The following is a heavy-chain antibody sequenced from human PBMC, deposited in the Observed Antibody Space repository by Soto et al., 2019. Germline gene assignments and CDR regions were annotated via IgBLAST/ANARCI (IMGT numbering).Heavy chain of an antibody. CDR3: ARHGSSSYPFVFDY. D-gene: IGHD6-13*01. V-gene: IGHV5-51*01. J-gene: IGHJ4*02. CDR2: IYPGASNT. CDR1: GYSFTSYW. Sequence: GESLKISCKASGYSFTSYWIGWVRQMPGKGLEWMGIIYPGASNTKYSTSFRGQVTVSADRSISTAYLQWSSLKASATAIYYCARHGSSSYPFVFDYWGQGALVTVSS.